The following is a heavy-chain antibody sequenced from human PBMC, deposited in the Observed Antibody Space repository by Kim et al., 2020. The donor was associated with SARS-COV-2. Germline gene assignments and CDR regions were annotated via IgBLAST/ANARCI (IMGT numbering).Heavy chain of an antibody. J-gene: IGHJ5*02. V-gene: IGHV1-69*13. CDR2: IIPIFGTA. Sequence: SVKVSCKASGGTFSSYAISWVRQAPGQGLEWMGGIIPIFGTANYAQKFQGRVTITADESTSTAYMELSSLRSEDTAVYYCARVSQDLYGGELSRWFDPWGQGTLVTVSS. CDR3: ARVSQDLYGGELSRWFDP. D-gene: IGHD2-21*01. CDR1: GGTFSSYA.